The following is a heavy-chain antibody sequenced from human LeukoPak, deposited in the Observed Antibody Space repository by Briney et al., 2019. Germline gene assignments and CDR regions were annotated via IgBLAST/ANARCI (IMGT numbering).Heavy chain of an antibody. CDR1: GFTFSNYG. D-gene: IGHD6-13*01. CDR2: ISGSGGST. V-gene: IGHV3-23*01. CDR3: VKGRISEDGLDF. Sequence: GGSLRLSCAASGFTFSNYGMSWVRQAPGKGLEWVSVISGSGGSTHYADSVKGRFTISRDNSKNTLYLHMNSLRAEDTAVYYCVKGRISEDGLDFWGQGTLVTVSS. J-gene: IGHJ4*02.